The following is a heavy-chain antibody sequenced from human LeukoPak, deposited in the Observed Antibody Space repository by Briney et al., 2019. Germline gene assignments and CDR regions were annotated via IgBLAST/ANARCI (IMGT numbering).Heavy chain of an antibody. D-gene: IGHD6-19*01. Sequence: PGGSLRLSCAISGFTFSDHFLDWVRQAPGKGLEWVGRPRNKAKSYTTEYAASVKGRFTISRDDSKNSLYLQMDSLKTEDTTVYYCVRVGSVAGSDYLDYWGQGTLVTVSS. J-gene: IGHJ4*02. CDR3: VRVGSVAGSDYLDY. CDR2: PRNKAKSYTT. V-gene: IGHV3-72*01. CDR1: GFTFSDHF.